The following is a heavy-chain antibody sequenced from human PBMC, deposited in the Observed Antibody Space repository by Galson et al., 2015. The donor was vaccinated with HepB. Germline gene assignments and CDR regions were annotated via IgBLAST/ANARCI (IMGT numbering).Heavy chain of an antibody. V-gene: IGHV1-2*02. J-gene: IGHJ5*02. CDR3: ASAAGPNPTSCSPASP. Sequence: SVKVSCKASGYTFTGYYIHWVRQVPGQGLEWMGWINPHSGGTNYAQKFQGRVTMTRDTSISTAYMELSSLRSDDTAVYYRASAAGPNPTSCSPASPWGKGTLAPVS. CDR1: GYTFTGYY. D-gene: IGHD2-15*01. CDR2: INPHSGGT.